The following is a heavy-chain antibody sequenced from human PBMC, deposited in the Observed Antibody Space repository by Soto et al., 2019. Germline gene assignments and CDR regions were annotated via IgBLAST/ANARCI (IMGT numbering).Heavy chain of an antibody. V-gene: IGHV3-21*06. CDR1: GFTFTDSS. D-gene: IGHD3-10*01. J-gene: IGHJ4*02. CDR2: ISSRSSYI. CDR3: AKTGGSVSTLYYFDY. Sequence: EVQLVEPGGGLVKPGGSLRLSCAASGFTFTDSSISWVHQAPGKGLEWVSSISSRSSYIYYADSVKGRFTISRDNAKNSVYLQMDSLRAEDTAVYYCAKTGGSVSTLYYFDYWGQGTPVTVSS.